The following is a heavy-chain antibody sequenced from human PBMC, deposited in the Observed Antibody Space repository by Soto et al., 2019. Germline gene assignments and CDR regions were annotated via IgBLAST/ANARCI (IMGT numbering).Heavy chain of an antibody. CDR1: GFTYSDEN. V-gene: IGHV3-21*06. CDR3: ARDSDCHSTSCFFPPHV. Sequence: GGSLRLSCSASGFTYSDENMSWVRQVPGKGLEWVSGISGGGSYIFYADSVQGRFSISRDNAKNSLFLEMNSLRVEDTAVYYCARDSDCHSTSCFFPPHVWGQGTTVTVSS. CDR2: ISGGGSYI. J-gene: IGHJ6*02. D-gene: IGHD2-2*01.